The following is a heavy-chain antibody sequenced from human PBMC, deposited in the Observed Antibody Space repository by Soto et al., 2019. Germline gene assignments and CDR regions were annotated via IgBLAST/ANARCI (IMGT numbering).Heavy chain of an antibody. J-gene: IGHJ5*02. D-gene: IGHD1-7*01. Sequence: GESLKISCKGSGYSFTSYWIGWVRQMPGKGLEWMGIIYPGDSDTRYSPSFQGQVTISADKSISTAYLQWSSLKASDTAMYYCARQPAGVKEVELRLDWNWFDPWGQGTLVTVSS. V-gene: IGHV5-51*01. CDR3: ARQPAGVKEVELRLDWNWFDP. CDR2: IYPGDSDT. CDR1: GYSFTSYW.